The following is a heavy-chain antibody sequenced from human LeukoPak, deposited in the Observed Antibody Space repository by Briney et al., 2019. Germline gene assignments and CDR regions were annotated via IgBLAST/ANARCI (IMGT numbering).Heavy chain of an antibody. D-gene: IGHD7-27*01. CDR1: GVSISRYY. V-gene: IGHV4-4*09. Sequence: SETLSLTWAVSGVSISRYYWSWIRQPPGKGLEWIGHIYASGSTNYSPSLKSRVTISVDTSKTQFSLKLSSVTAADTAVYYCARSQLGIDWYFDLWGRGTLVTVSS. CDR3: ARSQLGIDWYFDL. J-gene: IGHJ2*01. CDR2: IYASGST.